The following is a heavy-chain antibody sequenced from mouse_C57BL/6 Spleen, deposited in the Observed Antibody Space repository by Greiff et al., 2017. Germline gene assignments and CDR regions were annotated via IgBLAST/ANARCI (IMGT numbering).Heavy chain of an antibody. J-gene: IGHJ1*03. Sequence: EVHLVESGGGLVKPGGSLKLSCAASGFTFSSYAMSWVRQTPEKRLEWVATISDGGSYTYYPDIVKGRFTISRDNAENYLCLQMSHLKSEDTDVYYCAREVVGATDYWYFDVWGTGTTVTVSS. CDR2: ISDGGSYT. CDR1: GFTFSSYA. D-gene: IGHD1-1*01. V-gene: IGHV5-4*01. CDR3: AREVVGATDYWYFDV.